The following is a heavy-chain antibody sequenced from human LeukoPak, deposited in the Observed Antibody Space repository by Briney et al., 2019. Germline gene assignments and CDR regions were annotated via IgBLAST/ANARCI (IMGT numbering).Heavy chain of an antibody. CDR3: ARPPPYGDYAYGMDV. J-gene: IGHJ6*02. V-gene: IGHV1-18*01. CDR1: GYTFTSYG. Sequence: GASVKVSCKASGYTFTSYGISWVRQAPGQGLEWMGWISAYNDNTNYAQKLQGRVTMTTDTSTSTAYMELRSLRSDDTAVYYCARPPPYGDYAYGMDVWGQGTTVTVSS. D-gene: IGHD4-17*01. CDR2: ISAYNDNT.